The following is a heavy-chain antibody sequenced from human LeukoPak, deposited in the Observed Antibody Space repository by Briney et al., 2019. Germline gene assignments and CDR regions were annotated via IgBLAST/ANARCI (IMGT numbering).Heavy chain of an antibody. D-gene: IGHD3-10*01. Sequence: PGGSLRLSCAASGFIFSNYVMSWVRQAPGKGLEWVSLINWDATRTYYADSVKGRFTISRDNSKNSLSLQMNSLRPEDTALYYCAKERRGYYMDVWGKGTTVTVSS. J-gene: IGHJ6*03. CDR2: INWDATRT. V-gene: IGHV3-43D*04. CDR1: GFIFSNYV. CDR3: AKERRGYYMDV.